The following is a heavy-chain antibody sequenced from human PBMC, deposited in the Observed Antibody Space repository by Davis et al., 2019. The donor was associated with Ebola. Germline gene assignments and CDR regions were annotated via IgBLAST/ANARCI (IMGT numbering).Heavy chain of an antibody. Sequence: PGGSLRLSCAASGFTFSSYGMHWVRQAPGKGLEWVAFIRYDGSNKYYADSVKGRFTISRDNSKNTLYLQMNSLRAEDTAVYYCAAADIVVVVDGTSYPHAFDTWGQGTVVTVSS. V-gene: IGHV3-30*02. D-gene: IGHD2-15*01. CDR1: GFTFSSYG. CDR2: IRYDGSNK. J-gene: IGHJ3*02. CDR3: AAADIVVVVDGTSYPHAFDT.